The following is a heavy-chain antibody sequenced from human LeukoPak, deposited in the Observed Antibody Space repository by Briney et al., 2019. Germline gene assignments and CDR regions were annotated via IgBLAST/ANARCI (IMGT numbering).Heavy chain of an antibody. V-gene: IGHV3-7*01. CDR1: GFTFSNYW. CDR3: ARPAAAVIRWYGMDV. Sequence: PGGSLRLSCAASGFTFSNYWMTWVRQAPGKGLEWVANIKEDGSEKYYVDSVKGRFTISRDNAKNSLYLQMNSLRAEDTAVYYCARPAAAVIRWYGMDVWGQGTTVTVSS. CDR2: IKEDGSEK. J-gene: IGHJ6*02. D-gene: IGHD6-25*01.